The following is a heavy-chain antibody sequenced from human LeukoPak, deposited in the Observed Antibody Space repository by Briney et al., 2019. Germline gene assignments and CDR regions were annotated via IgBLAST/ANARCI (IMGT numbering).Heavy chain of an antibody. Sequence: SETLSLTCTVSDGSISSSSYYWGWIRQPPGKGLEWIGSIYYSGSTYYNPSLKSRVTISVDTSKNQFSLKLSSVTAADTAVYYCARLYGSGSYGQNWGQGTLVTVSS. CDR2: IYYSGST. CDR3: ARLYGSGSYGQN. J-gene: IGHJ4*02. CDR1: DGSISSSSYY. V-gene: IGHV4-39*01. D-gene: IGHD3-10*01.